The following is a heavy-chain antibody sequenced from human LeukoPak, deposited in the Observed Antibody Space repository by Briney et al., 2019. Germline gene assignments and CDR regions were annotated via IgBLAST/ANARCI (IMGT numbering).Heavy chain of an antibody. CDR3: TASVSYYRGAFDY. CDR1: GFTLSNVW. D-gene: IGHD1-26*01. Sequence: GGSLRPSCAASGFTLSNVWMNWVRQAPGKGLEWVGRIKGKTDSGTTDYAAPVNGRLSISGDGSKNTLYLQMNSLETEDSAVYYCTASVSYYRGAFDYWGQGTLVTVSS. CDR2: IKGKTDSGTT. J-gene: IGHJ4*02. V-gene: IGHV3-15*01.